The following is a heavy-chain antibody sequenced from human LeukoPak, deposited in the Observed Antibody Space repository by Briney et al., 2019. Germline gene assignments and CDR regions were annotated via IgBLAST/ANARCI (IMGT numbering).Heavy chain of an antibody. Sequence: GGSLRLSCAAPGFTFSSYWMHWVRQAPGKGLVWVSRIKSDGSTRYADSVKGRFTISRDNAKNTVSLQMNSLRAEDTGVYYCARAPSEIGGYYPEYFRHWGQGTLVTVSP. D-gene: IGHD3-22*01. V-gene: IGHV3-74*01. CDR1: GFTFSSYW. CDR2: IKSDGST. J-gene: IGHJ1*01. CDR3: ARAPSEIGGYYPEYFRH.